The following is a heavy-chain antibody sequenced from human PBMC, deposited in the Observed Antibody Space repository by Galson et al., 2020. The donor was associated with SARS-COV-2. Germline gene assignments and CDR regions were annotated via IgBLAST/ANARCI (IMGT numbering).Heavy chain of an antibody. CDR2: LSYDGSTN. Sequence: GESLKISCAASGFTFSSHAIHWVRQAPGKGLEWVAVLSYDGSTNYYADSVKGRFTTSRDNSKNLVYLQMNSLRVEDTALYYCARDRASGYGSGSYHIKVDYYYYGMDVWGQGTAVTVSS. V-gene: IGHV3-30-3*01. CDR3: ARDRASGYGSGSYHIKVDYYYYGMDV. D-gene: IGHD3-10*01. J-gene: IGHJ6*02. CDR1: GFTFSSHA.